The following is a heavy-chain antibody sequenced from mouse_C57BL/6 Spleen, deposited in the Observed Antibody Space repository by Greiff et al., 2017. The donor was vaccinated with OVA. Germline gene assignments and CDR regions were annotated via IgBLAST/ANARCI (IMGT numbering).Heavy chain of an antibody. CDR3: TRAGFTTVVATDY. J-gene: IGHJ2*01. V-gene: IGHV1-15*01. Sequence: VKLQQSGAELVRPGASVTLSCKASGYTFTDYEMHWVKQTPVHGLEWIGAIDPETGGTAYNQKFKGKAILTADKSSSTAYMELRSLTSEDSAVYYCTRAGFTTVVATDYWGQGTTLTVSS. CDR2: IDPETGGT. CDR1: GYTFTDYE. D-gene: IGHD1-1*01.